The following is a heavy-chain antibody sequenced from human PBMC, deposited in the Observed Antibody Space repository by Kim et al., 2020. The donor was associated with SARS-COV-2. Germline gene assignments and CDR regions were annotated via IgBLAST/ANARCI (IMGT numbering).Heavy chain of an antibody. CDR2: INHSGST. D-gene: IGHD6-13*01. Sequence: SETLSITCAVYGGSFSGYYWSWIRQPPGKGLEWIGEINHSGSTNYNPSLKSRVTISVDTSKNQFSLKLSSVTAADTAVYYCASRYSSSWYLWFDPWGQGT. J-gene: IGHJ5*02. CDR1: GGSFSGYY. CDR3: ASRYSSSWYLWFDP. V-gene: IGHV4-34*01.